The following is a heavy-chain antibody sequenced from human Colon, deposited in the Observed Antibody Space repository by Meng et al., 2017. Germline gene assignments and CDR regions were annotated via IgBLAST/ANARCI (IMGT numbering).Heavy chain of an antibody. CDR3: VRGNIDWYLDY. CDR1: GFTFSAYR. Sequence: QVQLVESGGCGVQPGMSLSLSFAASGFTFSAYRMYWVRQAPGKGLEWVGVTLPDGSQNYYADSVKGRFTISRENSKNTLFLQMDSLRTEDTAVYYCVRGNIDWYLDYWGQGTLVTVSS. V-gene: IGHV3-30*03. CDR2: TLPDGSQN. J-gene: IGHJ4*02. D-gene: IGHD3-9*01.